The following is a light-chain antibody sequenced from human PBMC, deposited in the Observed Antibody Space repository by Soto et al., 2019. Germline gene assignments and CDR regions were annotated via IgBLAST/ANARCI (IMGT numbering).Light chain of an antibody. J-gene: IGKJ1*01. CDR3: HQRQSWPRT. CDR1: HYINTR. CDR2: QTS. V-gene: IGKV3-11*01. Sequence: EIVLTQSPATLSSFPGDRVTLSCRASHYINTRLAWYQHRPGQAPRLLIYQTSIRAAGIPARFSASGSGTDFTLTISDVQPEDFAIYDCHQRQSWPRTFGQGTKVDI.